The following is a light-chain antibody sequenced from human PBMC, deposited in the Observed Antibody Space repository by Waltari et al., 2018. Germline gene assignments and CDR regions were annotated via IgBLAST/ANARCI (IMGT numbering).Light chain of an antibody. CDR3: SSHTTSNTLI. CDR2: DVF. CDR1: SSDIGRYNF. Sequence: QSALTQPASVSGSPGQSTTISCTGSSSDIGRYNFVSWYQQHPGKAPKLILYDVFNRPSGVSNRFSGSKSGNTASLTISGLQPEDETDYYCSSHTTSNTLIFGGGTRVTVL. V-gene: IGLV2-14*03. J-gene: IGLJ2*01.